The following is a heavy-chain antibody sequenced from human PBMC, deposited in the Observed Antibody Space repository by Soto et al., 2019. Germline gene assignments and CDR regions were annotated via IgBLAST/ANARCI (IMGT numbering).Heavy chain of an antibody. CDR2: IVVGSGNT. J-gene: IGHJ6*02. V-gene: IGHV1-58*01. CDR1: GFTFTSSA. Sequence: VASVKVSCKASGFTFTSSAVQWVRQARGQRLEWIGWIVVGSGNTNYAQKFQERVTITRDMSTSTAYMELSSLRSEDTAVYYCAADRVLGQLGYGMDVWGQGTTVTVSS. D-gene: IGHD6-6*01. CDR3: AADRVLGQLGYGMDV.